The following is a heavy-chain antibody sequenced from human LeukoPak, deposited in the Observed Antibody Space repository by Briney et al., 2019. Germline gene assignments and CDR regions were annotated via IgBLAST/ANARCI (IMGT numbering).Heavy chain of an antibody. CDR1: GSSISSGYY. J-gene: IGHJ5*02. CDR3: ASLPVGDWFDP. CDR2: IYHSGST. Sequence: SETLSLTCAVSGSSISSGYYWGWIRQPPGKGLEWIGSIYHSGSTYYNLSLKSRVTISVDTSKNQFSLKLSSVTAADTAVYYCASLPVGDWFDPWGQGTLVTVSS. D-gene: IGHD3-16*01. V-gene: IGHV4-38-2*01.